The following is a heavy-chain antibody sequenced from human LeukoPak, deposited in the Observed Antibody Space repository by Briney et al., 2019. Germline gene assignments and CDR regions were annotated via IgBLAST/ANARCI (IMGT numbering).Heavy chain of an antibody. D-gene: IGHD3-16*01. J-gene: IGHJ4*02. CDR1: VFTFSSYA. Sequence: GGSLRLSCAACVFTFSSYAMSWVRPAPGKGLEWVSASSGSGGSTYYPDSVKGRFTLSRDNAKNSLYLQLNSLRAEDTAVYYCARVDYDYVWESYALRYFDYWGQGTLVTVSS. CDR2: SSGSGGST. V-gene: IGHV3-23*01. CDR3: ARVDYDYVWESYALRYFDY.